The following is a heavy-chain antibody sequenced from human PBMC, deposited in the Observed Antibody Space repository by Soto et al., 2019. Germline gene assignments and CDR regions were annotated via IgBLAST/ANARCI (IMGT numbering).Heavy chain of an antibody. V-gene: IGHV4-59*04. D-gene: IGHD3-10*01. CDR1: GGSINNYY. CDR2: LSYSGTT. J-gene: IGHJ4*02. Sequence: PSETLSLTCTVSGGSINNYYWTWIRQPPGKGLEWVGSLSYSGTTDYNSSLRSRVTVSVDMSKKQISLKLRSVTAADTAVYYCVRHRGSTPAYWGQGTLVTVS. CDR3: VRHRGSTPAY.